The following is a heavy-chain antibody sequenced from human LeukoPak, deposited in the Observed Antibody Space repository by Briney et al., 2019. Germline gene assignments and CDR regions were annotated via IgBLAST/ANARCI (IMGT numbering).Heavy chain of an antibody. Sequence: VSVKVSCKASGYTFTGYYIHWVRQAPGQGLGWMGRINPNNGGTNYAQKFQGRVTMTRDMSMSTAYMELSRLRSDDTAVYYCAGEDNSSGYRPFDIWGQGAMVTVPS. V-gene: IGHV1-2*06. CDR3: AGEDNSSGYRPFDI. CDR1: GYTFTGYY. J-gene: IGHJ3*02. CDR2: INPNNGGT. D-gene: IGHD3-22*01.